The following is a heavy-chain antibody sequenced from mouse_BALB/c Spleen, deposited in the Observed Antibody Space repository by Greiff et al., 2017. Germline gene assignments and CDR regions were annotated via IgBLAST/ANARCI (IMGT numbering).Heavy chain of an antibody. Sequence: EVQGVESGGDLVKPGGSLKLSCAASGFTFSSYGMSWVRQTPDKRLEWVATISSGGSYTYYPDSVKGRFTISRDNAKNTLYLQMSSLKSEDTAMYYCARHDTVVAYYYAMDYWGQGTSVTVSS. CDR2: ISSGGSYT. V-gene: IGHV5-6*01. CDR1: GFTFSSYG. J-gene: IGHJ4*01. CDR3: ARHDTVVAYYYAMDY. D-gene: IGHD1-1*01.